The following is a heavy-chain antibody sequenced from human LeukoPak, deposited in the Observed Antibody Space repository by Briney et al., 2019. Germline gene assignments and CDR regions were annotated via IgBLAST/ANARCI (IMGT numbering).Heavy chain of an antibody. V-gene: IGHV4-39*07. CDR2: IYYSGST. D-gene: IGHD3-22*01. CDR1: GGSISSSSYY. CDR3: ARDRKYYYDSSGYSLFDY. Sequence: SETLSLTCTVSGGSISSSSYYWGWIRQPPGKGLEWIGSIYYSGSTYYNPSLKSRVTISVDTSKNQFSLKLSSVTAADTTVYYCARDRKYYYDSSGYSLFDYWGQGTLVTVSS. J-gene: IGHJ4*02.